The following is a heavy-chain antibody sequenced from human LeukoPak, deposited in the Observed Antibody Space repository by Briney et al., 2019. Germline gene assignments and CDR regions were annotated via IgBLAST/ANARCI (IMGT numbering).Heavy chain of an antibody. D-gene: IGHD2-21*02. CDR1: GFTLSRYW. Sequence: GGSLRLSCAASGFTLSRYWRSWVRQAPGKGLEWVANIKQDGSVKYYVDSVKGRFTISRDNAKNSLYLQMNSLRAEDTAVYYCARDLLGDGWFDPWGQGTLVTVSS. V-gene: IGHV3-7*01. J-gene: IGHJ5*02. CDR3: ARDLLGDGWFDP. CDR2: IKQDGSVK.